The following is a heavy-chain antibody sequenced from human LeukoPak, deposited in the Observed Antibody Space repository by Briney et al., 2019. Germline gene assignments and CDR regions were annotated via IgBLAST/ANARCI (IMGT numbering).Heavy chain of an antibody. CDR3: ARAPDGYNFDY. CDR2: IYSGGST. CDR1: GFAVSSNY. D-gene: IGHD5-24*01. Sequence: GGSLRLSCAASGFAVSSNYMSWVRQAPGKGLEWVSVIYSGGSTYYADSVKGRFTISRDNSKNTLYLQMNSLRAEDTAVYYCARAPDGYNFDYWGQGTLVTVSS. V-gene: IGHV3-66*01. J-gene: IGHJ4*02.